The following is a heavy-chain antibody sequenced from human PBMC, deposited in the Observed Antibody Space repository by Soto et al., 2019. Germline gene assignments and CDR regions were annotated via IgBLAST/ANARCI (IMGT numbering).Heavy chain of an antibody. V-gene: IGHV4-31*03. J-gene: IGHJ6*02. Sequence: QVQLQESGPGLVKPSQTLSLTCTVSGGSISSGGYYWSWIRQHPGKGLEWIEYIYYSGSTYYNPSLRSRVTISVDTSKNQFSLKLSSVTAADTAVYYCASGYSSGWYSLYYYYGMDVWGQGTTVTVSS. D-gene: IGHD6-19*01. CDR3: ASGYSSGWYSLYYYYGMDV. CDR1: GGSISSGGYY. CDR2: IYYSGST.